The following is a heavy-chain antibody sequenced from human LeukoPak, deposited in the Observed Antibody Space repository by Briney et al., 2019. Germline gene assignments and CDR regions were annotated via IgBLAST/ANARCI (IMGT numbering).Heavy chain of an antibody. CDR3: ARGHTAVTRHFDF. Sequence: PGGSLRLSCTVSGFTVSSNSMSWVRQAPGKGLEWVSFIYSDNTHYSDSVKGRFTISRDNSKNTLYLQMNSLRAEDTAVYYCARGHTAVTRHFDFWGQGTLVTVSS. V-gene: IGHV3-53*01. CDR2: IYSDNT. J-gene: IGHJ4*02. CDR1: GFTVSSNS. D-gene: IGHD4-17*01.